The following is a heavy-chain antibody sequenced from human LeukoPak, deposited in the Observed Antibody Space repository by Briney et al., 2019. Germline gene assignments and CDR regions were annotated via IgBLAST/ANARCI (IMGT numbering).Heavy chain of an antibody. Sequence: SETLSLTCTVSGGSISSYYWSWFRQPPGKGLEWIGYTYYSGSTNYSPSLKSRVTMSVDTSKNQFSLKLTSVTAADTAVYYCAREVVAAAGTVDYWGQGTLVTVSS. J-gene: IGHJ4*02. CDR3: AREVVAAAGTVDY. V-gene: IGHV4-59*01. D-gene: IGHD6-13*01. CDR2: TYYSGST. CDR1: GGSISSYY.